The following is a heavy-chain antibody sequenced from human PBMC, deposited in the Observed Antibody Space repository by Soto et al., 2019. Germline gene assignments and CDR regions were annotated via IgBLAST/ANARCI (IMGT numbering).Heavy chain of an antibody. D-gene: IGHD6-6*01. Sequence: QVQLVQSGAEVKKPGSSVKVSCKASGGTFNSYAITWVRQAPGQGLEWMGGIIPILNTSNYAQKFQGRVTITADESTSTAYMELASLRSEDTAVYYCARDAFSKIATRPPYYFEYWGQGTLVSVSS. CDR1: GGTFNSYA. CDR2: IIPILNTS. V-gene: IGHV1-69*01. CDR3: ARDAFSKIATRPPYYFEY. J-gene: IGHJ4*02.